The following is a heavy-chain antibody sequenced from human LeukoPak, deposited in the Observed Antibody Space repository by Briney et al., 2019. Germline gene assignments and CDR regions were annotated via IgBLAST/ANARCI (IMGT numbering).Heavy chain of an antibody. CDR3: ARGRWGAAVGSWLDP. CDR1: GYTFTNYD. V-gene: IGHV1-8*01. CDR2: MNPNSGNT. J-gene: IGHJ5*02. D-gene: IGHD6-13*01. Sequence: ASVKVSCKVSGYTFTNYDINWVRQATGQGLEWMGWMNPNSGNTGYAQKFQGRDTMTRNTSISTAYMELSSLRSEDTAVYYCARGRWGAAVGSWLDPWGQGTLVTVSS.